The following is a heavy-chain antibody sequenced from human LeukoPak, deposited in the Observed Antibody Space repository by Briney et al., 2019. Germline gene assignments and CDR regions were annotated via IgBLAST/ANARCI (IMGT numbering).Heavy chain of an antibody. CDR1: GGSISSYY. CDR2: IYYSGST. J-gene: IGHJ5*02. Sequence: PSESLSLTWTVDGGSISSYYWSWVRQPPGKGLEWNGYIYYSGSTNYNPSLKSRVTISVDTSKNQFSLKLSSVTAADTAVYYCASTSIAARPFWFDHWGQGTLVTVSS. D-gene: IGHD6-6*01. V-gene: IGHV4-59*01. CDR3: ASTSIAARPFWFDH.